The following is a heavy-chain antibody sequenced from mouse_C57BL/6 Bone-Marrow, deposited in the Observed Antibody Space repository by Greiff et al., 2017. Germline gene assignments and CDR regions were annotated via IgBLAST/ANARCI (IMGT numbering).Heavy chain of an antibody. CDR2: IYPRDGST. J-gene: IGHJ2*01. CDR1: GYNFTSYD. V-gene: IGHV1-85*01. Sequence: VQLQQSGPELVKPGASVKLSCKASGYNFTSYDINWVKQRPGQGLEWIGWIYPRDGSTTYNEKFKGKATLTVDTSSSTAYMELHSLTSEDSAGDFCARYRDYWGQGTTLTVSS. CDR3: ARYRDY.